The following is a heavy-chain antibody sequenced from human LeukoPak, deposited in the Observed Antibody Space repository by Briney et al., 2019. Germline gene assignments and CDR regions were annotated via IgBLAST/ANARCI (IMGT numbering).Heavy chain of an antibody. D-gene: IGHD3-22*01. CDR3: ARDSHYYDSSGPRFDY. Sequence: GASVKVSCKASGYTFTGYYMHWVRQAPGQGLEWMGWINPNSGGTNYAQKFQGRVTMTRDTSINTAYMELSRLRSDDTAVYYCARDSHYYDSSGPRFDYWGQGTLVTVSS. V-gene: IGHV1-2*02. J-gene: IGHJ4*02. CDR1: GYTFTGYY. CDR2: INPNSGGT.